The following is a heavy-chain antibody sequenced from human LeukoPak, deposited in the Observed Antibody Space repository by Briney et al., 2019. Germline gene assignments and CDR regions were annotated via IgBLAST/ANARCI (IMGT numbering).Heavy chain of an antibody. CDR1: GGSFSGYY. D-gene: IGHD6-19*01. Sequence: PSETLSLTCAVYGGSFSGYYWSWIRQPPGKGLEWIGEINHSGSTNYNPSLKSRVTISVDTSKNQFSLKLSSVTAADTAVYYCARGGHRKHSGYSSGWLDHWGQGTLVTVSS. J-gene: IGHJ4*02. V-gene: IGHV4-34*01. CDR3: ARGGHRKHSGYSSGWLDH. CDR2: INHSGST.